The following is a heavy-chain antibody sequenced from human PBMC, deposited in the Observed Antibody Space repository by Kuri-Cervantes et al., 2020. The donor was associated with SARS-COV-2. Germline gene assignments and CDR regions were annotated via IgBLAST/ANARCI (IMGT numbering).Heavy chain of an antibody. CDR1: GGSISGDTYY. CDR3: ARGRGYHDSSGYYFDS. V-gene: IGHV4-61*02. J-gene: IGHJ4*02. Sequence: SETLSLTCTVSGGSISGDTYYWSWVRQPAGKGLEWIGRICSSGNTNYNPSLKSRDTISEDTSKNQFSLKLTSVAAADTAVYFCARGRGYHDSSGYYFDSWGQGTLVTVSS. CDR2: ICSSGNT. D-gene: IGHD3-22*01.